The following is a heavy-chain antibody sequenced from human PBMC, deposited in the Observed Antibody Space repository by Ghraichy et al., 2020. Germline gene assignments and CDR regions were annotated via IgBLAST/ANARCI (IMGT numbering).Heavy chain of an antibody. CDR3: ARGDSSGGVGPVKFED. CDR2: ISSSSSYI. V-gene: IGHV3-21*01. CDR1: GFIFSCYT. D-gene: IGHD3-22*01. J-gene: IGHJ4*02. Sequence: GGSLRLSCAASGFIFSCYTMNWVRQAPGKGLEWVASISSSSSYIYYADSVKGRFTISRDNAKNSMYLQMNSLRDEDTAVYYCARGDSSGGVGPVKFEDWGQGTLVTVSS.